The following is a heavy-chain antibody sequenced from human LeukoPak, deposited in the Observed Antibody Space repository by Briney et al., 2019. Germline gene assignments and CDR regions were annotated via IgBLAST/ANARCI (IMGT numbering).Heavy chain of an antibody. CDR2: ITDSGRS. CDR3: ARSGEFSTLGNY. Sequence: SETLSLTCSVYGGSFSGNYWSWIRQPPGKGLEWIGEITDSGRSNYNPSLKSRVTVSVDTSKNQFSLKLTSVTAADTAVYYCARSGEFSTLGNYWGQGTLVTVSS. V-gene: IGHV4-34*01. J-gene: IGHJ4*02. D-gene: IGHD3-10*01. CDR1: GGSFSGNY.